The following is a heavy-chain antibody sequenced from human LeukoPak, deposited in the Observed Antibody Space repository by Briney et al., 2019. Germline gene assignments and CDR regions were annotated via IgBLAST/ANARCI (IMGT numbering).Heavy chain of an antibody. Sequence: GSLRLSCAASGFTFSSYAMSWVRQAPGKGLEWVSAISGSGGSTYYADPVKGRFTISRDNSKNTLYLQMNSLRAEDTAVYYCAKIPVFGVDRYYYYMDVWGKGTTVTVSS. D-gene: IGHD3-3*01. V-gene: IGHV3-23*01. CDR3: AKIPVFGVDRYYYYMDV. J-gene: IGHJ6*03. CDR2: ISGSGGST. CDR1: GFTFSSYA.